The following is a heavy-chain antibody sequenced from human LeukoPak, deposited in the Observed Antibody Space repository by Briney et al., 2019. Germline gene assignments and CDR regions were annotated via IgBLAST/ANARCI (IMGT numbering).Heavy chain of an antibody. D-gene: IGHD6-25*01. V-gene: IGHV3-7*04. J-gene: IGHJ4*02. CDR2: IHPEGNEK. Sequence: GGSLRLSCATSGFSFSNFWMSWVRQAPGRGLQWVANIHPEGNEKYHVESVKGRFIISRDNARNLLFLQMNGLRVEDTAVYYCARGDGFSGDHWGQGTLVTVSS. CDR1: GFSFSNFW. CDR3: ARGDGFSGDH.